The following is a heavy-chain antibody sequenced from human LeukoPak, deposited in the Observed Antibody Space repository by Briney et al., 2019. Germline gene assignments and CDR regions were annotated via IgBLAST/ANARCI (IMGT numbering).Heavy chain of an antibody. Sequence: SETLSLTCAVYGGSFSGYYWSWIRQPPGKGLEWIGEINHSGSTNYNPSLKSRVTISVDTSKNQFSLKLSSVTAADTAVYYCAREGYYEEFLDYWGQGTLVTVSS. D-gene: IGHD3-22*01. CDR2: INHSGST. CDR3: AREGYYEEFLDY. CDR1: GGSFSGYY. J-gene: IGHJ4*02. V-gene: IGHV4-34*01.